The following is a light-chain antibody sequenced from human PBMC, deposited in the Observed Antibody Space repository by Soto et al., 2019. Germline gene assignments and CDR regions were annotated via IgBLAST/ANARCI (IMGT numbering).Light chain of an antibody. V-gene: IGKV3-15*01. Sequence: EIIMTQPPATLSVSPGETATLSCRASQRVGINLAWYQQKPGQAPRLLIYSASTRASGIPDRFSGSGSGTEFTLTISSLQSEDFAFFYCQQYDDWLRLTFGGGTKVDIK. CDR2: SAS. CDR1: QRVGIN. J-gene: IGKJ4*01. CDR3: QQYDDWLRLT.